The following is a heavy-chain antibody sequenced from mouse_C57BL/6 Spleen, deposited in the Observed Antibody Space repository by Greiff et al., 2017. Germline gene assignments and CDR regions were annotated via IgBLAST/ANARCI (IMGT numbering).Heavy chain of an antibody. Sequence: EVKLVESGGGLVKPGGSLKLSCAASGFTFSDYGMHWVRQAPEKGLEWVAYISSGSSTIYYADTVKGRFTISRDNAKNTLFLQMTSLRSEDTAMYYCARGLPGYAMDYWGQGTSVTVSS. J-gene: IGHJ4*01. D-gene: IGHD2-4*01. V-gene: IGHV5-17*01. CDR1: GFTFSDYG. CDR3: ARGLPGYAMDY. CDR2: ISSGSSTI.